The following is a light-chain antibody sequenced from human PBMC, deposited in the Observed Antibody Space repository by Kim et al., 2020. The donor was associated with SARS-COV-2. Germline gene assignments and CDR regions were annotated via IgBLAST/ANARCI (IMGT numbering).Light chain of an antibody. CDR1: TGAVTSGHF. J-gene: IGLJ2*01. Sequence: PGRTVTRTCDSSTGAVTSGHFPYWFQQKPGQAPRTLIYDTGNRHSWTPARFSGSLLGGKAALTLSAAQAEDEADYYCLLSYSDSRVFGGGTQLTVL. CDR3: LLSYSDSRV. CDR2: DTG. V-gene: IGLV7-46*01.